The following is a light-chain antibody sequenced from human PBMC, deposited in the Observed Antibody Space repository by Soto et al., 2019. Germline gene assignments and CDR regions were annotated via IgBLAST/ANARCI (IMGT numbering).Light chain of an antibody. V-gene: IGKV3D-20*02. J-gene: IGKJ5*01. Sequence: EIVLTQSPGILSLTPGERASLSCGASQSISSSFLAWYQQKPGQAPRLLIYDASNRATGIPARFSGSGSETDFTLTISSLEPEDFAVYYCQQRSNWPHSITFGQGTRLEIK. CDR1: QSISSSF. CDR3: QQRSNWPHSIT. CDR2: DAS.